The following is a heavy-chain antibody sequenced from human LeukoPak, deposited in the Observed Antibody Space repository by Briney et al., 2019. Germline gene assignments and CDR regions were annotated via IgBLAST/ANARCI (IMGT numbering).Heavy chain of an antibody. CDR2: IKLDGSEK. CDR3: ARDQCDTWSRRGNFDS. D-gene: IGHD3-3*01. V-gene: IGHV3-7*03. Sequence: GGSLRLSCVASGFTFGKYWMSWVRQAPGKGLEWVANIKLDGSEKNYVDSVKGRFTISRDNTKNSLYLQMNSLRAEDTAVFYCARDQCDTWSRRGNFDSWGQGTLVIVSS. CDR1: GFTFGKYW. J-gene: IGHJ4*02.